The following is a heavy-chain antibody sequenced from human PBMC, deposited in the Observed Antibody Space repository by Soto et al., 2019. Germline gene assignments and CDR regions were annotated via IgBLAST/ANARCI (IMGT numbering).Heavy chain of an antibody. CDR3: AKVTHRGPIAVAGPLGS. J-gene: IGHJ4*02. CDR1: GSITNHH. V-gene: IGHV1-46*01. Sequence: QVHLVLSGAEVKKPGASVNVSCQASGSITNHHMHWVRQAPGQGLEWMGIFNPSGLSTTYAQKFQGRVTTTRDTSTSTVYIELSSLTSEDTAVYFWAKVTHRGPIAVAGPLGSWGQGTLVIVSS. D-gene: IGHD6-19*01. CDR2: FNPSGLST.